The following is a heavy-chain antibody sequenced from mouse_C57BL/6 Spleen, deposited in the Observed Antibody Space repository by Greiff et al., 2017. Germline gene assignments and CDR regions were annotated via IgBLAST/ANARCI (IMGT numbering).Heavy chain of an antibody. J-gene: IGHJ2*01. V-gene: IGHV5-9*01. CDR3: ASGVGGYDYVYYFDY. CDR1: GFTFSSYT. D-gene: IGHD2-4*01. CDR2: ISGGGGNT. Sequence: EVKLVESGGGLVKPGGSLKLSCAASGFTFSSYTMSWVRQTPEKRLEWVATISGGGGNTYYPDSVKGRFTISRDNAKNTLYLQMSSLRSEDTALYYCASGVGGYDYVYYFDYWGQGTTLTVSS.